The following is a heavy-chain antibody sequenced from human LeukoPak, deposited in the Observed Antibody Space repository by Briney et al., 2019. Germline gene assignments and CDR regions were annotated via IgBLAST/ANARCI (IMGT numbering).Heavy chain of an antibody. CDR1: GFTFSSYG. D-gene: IGHD5-12*01. V-gene: IGHV3-30*02. CDR3: ARPPRGGYDLYFDY. J-gene: IGHJ4*02. Sequence: GGSLRLSCAASGFTFSSYGMHWVRQAPGKGLEWVAFIRYDGSNKYYADSVKGRFTISRDNSKNTLYLQMNSLRAEDTALYYCARPPRGGYDLYFDYWGQGTLVTVSS. CDR2: IRYDGSNK.